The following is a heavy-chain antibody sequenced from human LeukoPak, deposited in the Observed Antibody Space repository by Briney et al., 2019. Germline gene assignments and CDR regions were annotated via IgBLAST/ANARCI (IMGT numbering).Heavy chain of an antibody. CDR2: INPNSGGT. CDR3: ARLYGAGTTDC. Sequence: ASVKVSCKASGYTFTGYYMHWVRQAPGQGLEWMGRINPNSGGTNYAQKFQGRVTMTRDTSTSTVYMELSNLRSDDTAVYYCARLYGAGTTDCWGQGTLVTVSS. V-gene: IGHV1-2*06. D-gene: IGHD3-10*01. J-gene: IGHJ4*02. CDR1: GYTFTGYY.